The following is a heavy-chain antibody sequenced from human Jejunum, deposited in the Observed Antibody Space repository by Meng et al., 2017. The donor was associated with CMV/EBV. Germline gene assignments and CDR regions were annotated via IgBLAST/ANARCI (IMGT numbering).Heavy chain of an antibody. D-gene: IGHD2-15*01. Sequence: VGSNYMSWISQGPGKGLEWVSVVFADNDACCEGSVEGEFAISRDNSKSTMYLQMNNLKPKDTAMYYCAKDQRYCATGSCSPGHYDYWGQGALVTVSS. CDR3: AKDQRYCATGSCSPGHYDY. CDR2: VFADNDA. V-gene: IGHV3-53*01. J-gene: IGHJ4*02. CDR1: VGSNY.